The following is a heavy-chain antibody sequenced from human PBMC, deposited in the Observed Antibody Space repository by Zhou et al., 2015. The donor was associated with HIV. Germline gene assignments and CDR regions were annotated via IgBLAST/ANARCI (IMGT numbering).Heavy chain of an antibody. V-gene: IGHV1-69*01. CDR2: LIPILGAP. Sequence: QVQLVQSGAEVKHPGSSVKVSCKASGGTLRSSPMSWVRQAPGQGLEWMGGLIPILGAPNYAQKFQGRLTIGADESTNTVYMELSSLRSEDTAVYYCARDCSSTSCYPDIYDAFDIWAKGQWSPSLQ. J-gene: IGHJ3*02. CDR1: GGTLRSSP. D-gene: IGHD2-2*01. CDR3: ARDCSSTSCYPDIYDAFDI.